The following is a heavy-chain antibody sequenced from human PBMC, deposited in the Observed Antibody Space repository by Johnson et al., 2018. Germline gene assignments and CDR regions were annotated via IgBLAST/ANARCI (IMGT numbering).Heavy chain of an antibody. CDR1: GFTFSSYA. CDR3: AKRLGYQPYYCYMDV. D-gene: IGHD2-2*01. CDR2: ISGSGGST. J-gene: IGHJ6*03. Sequence: VQLVESGGGLVQPGGSLRLSCAASGFTFSSYAMSWVRQAPGKGLEWVSAISGSGGSTYYADSVKGRSTISSDTSKNTLALEMNSLRAEDRDVYYWAKRLGYQPYYCYMDVWGKGTTVTVSS. V-gene: IGHV3-23*04.